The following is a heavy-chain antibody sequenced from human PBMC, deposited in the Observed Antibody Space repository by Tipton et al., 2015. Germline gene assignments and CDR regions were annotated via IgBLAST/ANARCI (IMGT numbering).Heavy chain of an antibody. CDR1: GGSISSGKYY. CDR2: IYYSGNT. V-gene: IGHV4-31*03. D-gene: IGHD6-13*01. Sequence: TLSLTCTVSGGSISSGKYYWSWIRQHPGKGLEWIGYIYYSGNTYYNPSLKSRVSISVDTSKNQIYLNLSSLTAADTAVYYCARLGGYSSSWSFFDYWGQGTLVRVSS. CDR3: ARLGGYSSSWSFFDY. J-gene: IGHJ4*02.